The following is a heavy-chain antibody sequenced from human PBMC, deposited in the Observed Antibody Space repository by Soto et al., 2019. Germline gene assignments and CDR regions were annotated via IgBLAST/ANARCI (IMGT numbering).Heavy chain of an antibody. CDR3: ARDIGSGGCRSTNCDVRLGGWFEP. J-gene: IGHJ5*02. V-gene: IGHV4-31*03. D-gene: IGHD2-2*01. CDR2: IFYSGST. Sequence: KPSETLSLTCTVSGGSISSGGFYWSWIRQHPGKGLEWIGYIFYSGSTYYNPSLKSRVTISVETSKNQFSLKLRSVTAADTAVYYCARDIGSGGCRSTNCDVRLGGWFEPWGQGTPVTVSS. CDR1: GGSISSGGFY.